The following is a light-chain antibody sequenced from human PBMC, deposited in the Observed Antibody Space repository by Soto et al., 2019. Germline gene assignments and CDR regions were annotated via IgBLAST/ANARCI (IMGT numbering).Light chain of an antibody. Sequence: QSALTQPASVSGSPGQSITISCTGTSSDVGGHNYVSWYQHHPGKAPKLIIYEVINRPSGVSNCFSGSKSGNTASLTISGVQAEDEADYYCSSYSSIKVVLFGGGTKLTVL. J-gene: IGLJ2*01. CDR1: SSDVGGHNY. V-gene: IGLV2-14*01. CDR2: EVI. CDR3: SSYSSIKVVL.